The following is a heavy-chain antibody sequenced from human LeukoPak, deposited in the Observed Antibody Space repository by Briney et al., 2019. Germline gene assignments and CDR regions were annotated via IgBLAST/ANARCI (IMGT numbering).Heavy chain of an antibody. D-gene: IGHD1-26*01. Sequence: GGSLRLSCAASGFSFSTYSMNWVRQAPGKGLEWVSYISSSSRTMYYADYVKGRFTISRDNSNNSLFVQMNSLRAEDTAVYYCATTKWELLLGGYYFDYWGQGTLVTVSS. J-gene: IGHJ4*02. CDR2: ISSSSRTM. CDR1: GFSFSTYS. V-gene: IGHV3-48*01. CDR3: ATTKWELLLGGYYFDY.